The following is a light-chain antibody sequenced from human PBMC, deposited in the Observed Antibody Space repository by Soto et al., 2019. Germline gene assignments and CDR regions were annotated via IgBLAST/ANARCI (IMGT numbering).Light chain of an antibody. CDR2: GAS. V-gene: IGKV3-20*01. J-gene: IGKJ5*01. Sequence: EVVLTQSPDTLSLPPGERATLSCRASQSVSSSYLAWYQQKPGQAPRLLIYGASSRATGIPDRFSGSGSGTDFTLTISRLEPEDFAVYYCQQYGSSPPTFGQGTRLEIK. CDR1: QSVSSSY. CDR3: QQYGSSPPT.